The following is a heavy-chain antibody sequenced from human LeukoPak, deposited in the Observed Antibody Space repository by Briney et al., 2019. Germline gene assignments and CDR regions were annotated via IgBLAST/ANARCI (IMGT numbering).Heavy chain of an antibody. Sequence: SQTLSLTCTVSGGSISSGSYYWSWIRQPAGKGLEWIGRIYTSGSTNYNPSLKSRVTISVDTSKNQFSLKLSSVTAADTAVYYCARAPKRFGEYSGNWFDPWGQGTLVTVSS. CDR2: IYTSGST. D-gene: IGHD3-10*01. J-gene: IGHJ5*02. CDR1: GGSISSGSYY. V-gene: IGHV4-61*02. CDR3: ARAPKRFGEYSGNWFDP.